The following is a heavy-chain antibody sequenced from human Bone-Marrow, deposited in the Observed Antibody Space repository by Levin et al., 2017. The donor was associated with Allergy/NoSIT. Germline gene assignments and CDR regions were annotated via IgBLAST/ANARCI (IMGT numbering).Heavy chain of an antibody. D-gene: IGHD6-19*01. CDR3: VRDHLDGLKNWFDP. Sequence: SETLSLTCNVSGVSVSDGDWSWIRQTPGKGLEWIGFTSKSGTTDYNPSLTGRVTMSVDTSKNHFSLRLISVTAADTAIYYCVRDHLDGLKNWFDPWGQGILVTVSS. J-gene: IGHJ5*02. V-gene: IGHV4-59*02. CDR1: GVSVSDGD. CDR2: TSKSGTT.